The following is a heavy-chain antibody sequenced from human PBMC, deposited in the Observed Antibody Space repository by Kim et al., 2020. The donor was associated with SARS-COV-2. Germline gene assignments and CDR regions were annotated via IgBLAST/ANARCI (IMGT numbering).Heavy chain of an antibody. J-gene: IGHJ4*02. V-gene: IGHV3-9*01. CDR2: ISWNSGSI. Sequence: GGSLRLSCAASGFTFDDYAMHWVRQAPGKGLEWVSGISWNSGSIGYADSVKGRFTISRDNAKNSLYLQMNSLRAEDTALYYCAKGGGDGYNTGDFDYWGQGTLVTVSS. CDR1: GFTFDDYA. CDR3: AKGGGDGYNTGDFDY. D-gene: IGHD3-16*01.